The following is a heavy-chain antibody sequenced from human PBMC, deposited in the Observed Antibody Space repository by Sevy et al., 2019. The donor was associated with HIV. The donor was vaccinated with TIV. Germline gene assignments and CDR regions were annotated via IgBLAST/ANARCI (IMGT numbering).Heavy chain of an antibody. CDR3: ARYPIVVVPAAEYYFDY. D-gene: IGHD2-2*01. V-gene: IGHV5-51*01. CDR2: IYPSDSDT. J-gene: IGHJ4*02. Sequence: GESLKISCKGSGYTFSNYWIGWVRQMPGKGLEWMGLIYPSDSDTRYSPSFQGQVNISADKSSSTAYLQWSSLKTSDTAIYYCARYPIVVVPAAEYYFDYWVQGTLVTVSS. CDR1: GYTFSNYW.